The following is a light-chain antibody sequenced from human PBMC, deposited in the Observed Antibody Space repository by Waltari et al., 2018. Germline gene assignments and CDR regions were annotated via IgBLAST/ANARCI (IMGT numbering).Light chain of an antibody. Sequence: QSALTQPASVSGSPGQSITIPCSGSSSDVDSYNLVSWYQQPPGKVPKLILYEGNKRPSGVSNRFSGSKSGDTASLTISGLQAEDEAAYYCCSYVTSRTFVFGGGIKVSVL. CDR3: CSYVTSRTFV. J-gene: IGLJ2*01. CDR2: EGN. CDR1: SSDVDSYNL. V-gene: IGLV2-23*03.